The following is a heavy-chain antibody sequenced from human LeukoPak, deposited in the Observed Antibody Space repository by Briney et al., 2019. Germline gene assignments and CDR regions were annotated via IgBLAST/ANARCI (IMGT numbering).Heavy chain of an antibody. J-gene: IGHJ4*02. CDR2: ITSSGGTT. V-gene: IGHV3-64*01. Sequence: GGPLRLSCAATGFTFSSYSMVWVRQAPGKGLEYVSGITSSGGTTYYGNSVKGRFTISRDNSKDTLYLQMGSLRTEDMAVYYCARGIRWASDYWGQGTPVTVAS. D-gene: IGHD4-23*01. CDR1: GFTFSSYS. CDR3: ARGIRWASDY.